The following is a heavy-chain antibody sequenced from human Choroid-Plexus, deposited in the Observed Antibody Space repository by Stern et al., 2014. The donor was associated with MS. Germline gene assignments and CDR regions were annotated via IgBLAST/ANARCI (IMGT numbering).Heavy chain of an antibody. CDR3: AKDRQYLTYFFDH. Sequence: VQLVESVGGVVQPGRPLRLSCVASGFTFGSCAMHWVRQAPGKGLAWVAGVSYDGSNKDYADSVKGRFTISRDNSQNTLYMQMSSLRPEDTAVYYCAKDRQYLTYFFDHWGQGSLVTVSS. J-gene: IGHJ5*02. D-gene: IGHD2/OR15-2a*01. CDR1: GFTFGSCA. V-gene: IGHV3-30*18. CDR2: VSYDGSNK.